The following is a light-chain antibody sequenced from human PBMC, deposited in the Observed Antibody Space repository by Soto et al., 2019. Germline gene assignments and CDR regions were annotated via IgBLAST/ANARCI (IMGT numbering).Light chain of an antibody. Sequence: QSALTQPASVSGSPGQSFTISCTGTSSDVGSYNYVSWYQQHPGKAPKLMIYEVSNRPSGVSDRFAGSKSGNTASLTISGLQAEDEADYYCSSYTSTATRVFGGGTKLTVL. CDR1: SSDVGSYNY. CDR3: SSYTSTATRV. V-gene: IGLV2-14*01. J-gene: IGLJ3*02. CDR2: EVS.